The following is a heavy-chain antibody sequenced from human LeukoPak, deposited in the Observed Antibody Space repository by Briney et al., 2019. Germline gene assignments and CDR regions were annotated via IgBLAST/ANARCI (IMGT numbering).Heavy chain of an antibody. V-gene: IGHV4-39*01. Sequence: PSETLSLTCTVSGGSISSTTYYWGWIRQPPGKGLEWIGSIYYSGSTYYNPSLKSRVTISVDTSKNQLSLRLSSVTAADTAVYYCARPDRATAMINYWGQGTLVTVSS. CDR3: ARPDRATAMINY. CDR2: IYYSGST. CDR1: GGSISSTTYY. D-gene: IGHD5-18*01. J-gene: IGHJ4*02.